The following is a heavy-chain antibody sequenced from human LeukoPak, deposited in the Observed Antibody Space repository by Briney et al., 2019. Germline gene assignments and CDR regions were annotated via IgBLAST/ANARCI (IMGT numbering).Heavy chain of an antibody. CDR3: TSSGGQGLFDY. CDR2: IYSGGST. Sequence: GGSLRLSCAASGFTVSSNYMSRVRQAPGKGLEWVSVIYSGGSTYYADSVKGRFTISRDNSKNTLYLQMNSLRAEDTAVYYCTSSGGQGLFDYWGQGTLVTVSS. D-gene: IGHD6-6*01. J-gene: IGHJ4*02. V-gene: IGHV3-53*01. CDR1: GFTVSSNY.